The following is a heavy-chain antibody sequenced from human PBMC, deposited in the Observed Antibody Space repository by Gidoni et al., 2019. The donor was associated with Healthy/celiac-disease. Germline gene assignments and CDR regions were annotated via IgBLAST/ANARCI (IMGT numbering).Heavy chain of an antibody. CDR2: IYHSGST. D-gene: IGHD3-22*01. Sequence: QLQLQESGSGLVKPSQTLSLTCAVSGGSISSGGYSWSWLRQPPGKGLEWIGYIYHSGSTYYNPSLKSRVTISVDRSKNQFSLKLSSVTAADTAVYYCARGRPYYYDSSGYYYVDNWFDPWGQGTLVTVSS. V-gene: IGHV4-30-2*01. J-gene: IGHJ5*02. CDR3: ARGRPYYYDSSGYYYVDNWFDP. CDR1: GGSISSGGYS.